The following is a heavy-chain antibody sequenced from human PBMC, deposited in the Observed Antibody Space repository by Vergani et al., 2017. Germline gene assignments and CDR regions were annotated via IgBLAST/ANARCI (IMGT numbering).Heavy chain of an antibody. J-gene: IGHJ5*02. V-gene: IGHV4-34*01. Sequence: QVQLQQWGGGLLKPSETLSLTCVVNGGSFTSYHWTWIRQSPGGGLEWVGDIDHTGRPDYNPSLKSRVTISVDTAKNQFSLKLSSVTAADTAVSFCARHSAVEWLVKLGWIDPLGQGILVTVSS. CDR2: IDHTGRP. CDR1: GGSFTSYH. CDR3: ARHSAVEWLVKLGWIDP. D-gene: IGHD6-19*01.